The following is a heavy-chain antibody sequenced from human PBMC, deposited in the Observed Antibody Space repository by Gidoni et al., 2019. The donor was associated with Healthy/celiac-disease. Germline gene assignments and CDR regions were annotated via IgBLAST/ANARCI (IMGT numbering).Heavy chain of an antibody. CDR2: INRDGSST. J-gene: IGHJ4*02. CDR1: GFPLSSYW. D-gene: IGHD4-4*01. V-gene: IGHV3-74*01. Sequence: EVQLVESGGGLVQPGGSLRLSCAASGFPLSSYWMHWVRQAPGTGLVWVSRINRDGSSTSYADSVKGRFTISRDNAKNTLYLQMNSLRAEDTAVYYCARDPLVYSFDYWGQGTLVTVSS. CDR3: ARDPLVYSFDY.